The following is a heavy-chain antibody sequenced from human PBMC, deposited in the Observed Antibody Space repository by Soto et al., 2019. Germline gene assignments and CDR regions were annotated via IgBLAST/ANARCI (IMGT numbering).Heavy chain of an antibody. V-gene: IGHV4-59*01. D-gene: IGHD6-13*01. CDR2: VYYSGTT. Sequence: PLEILSLTCTVSGGSISSYCWSWIRQHPGKGLEWVGYVYYSGTTYYNPSLQSRVTISVDTSKNQFSLKVKSVTAADTAIYYCARAGSTWRYFFDYWGQGSLVTVS. CDR1: GGSISSYC. CDR3: ARAGSTWRYFFDY. J-gene: IGHJ4*02.